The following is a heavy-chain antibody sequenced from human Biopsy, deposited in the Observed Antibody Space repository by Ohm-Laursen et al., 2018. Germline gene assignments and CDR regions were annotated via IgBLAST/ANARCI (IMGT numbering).Heavy chain of an antibody. V-gene: IGHV3-11*01. J-gene: IGHJ4*01. D-gene: IGHD1-14*01. CDR3: ARDGAESDHDY. CDR1: GFTFSDYY. CDR2: ISGSGTTI. Sequence: SLRLSCAASGFTFSDYYMSWIRQAPGKGLEWLSYISGSGTTIFYADSVKGRFTVSRDNAKNSLYLQMNSLTVEDTAVCYCARDGAESDHDYWGQGTLVTVSS.